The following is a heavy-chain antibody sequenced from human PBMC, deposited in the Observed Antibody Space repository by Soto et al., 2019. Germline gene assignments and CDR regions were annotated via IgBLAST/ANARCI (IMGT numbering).Heavy chain of an antibody. D-gene: IGHD5-12*01. V-gene: IGHV4-34*01. CDR2: VKDGGHT. Sequence: QVQLQQWGAGLLKPSETLSLNCAVTGGSLSGYYWSWIRQPPGKGLEWIGEVKDGGHTNYSPSLRGXXTXSXAPPNNQFSLRLNSVTAADTGVYYCARGQEGVVATHWDQGSLVTVSS. CDR3: ARGQEGVVATH. CDR1: GGSLSGYY. J-gene: IGHJ4*02.